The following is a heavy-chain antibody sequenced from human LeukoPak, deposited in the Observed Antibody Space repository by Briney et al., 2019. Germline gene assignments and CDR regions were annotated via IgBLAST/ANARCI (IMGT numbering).Heavy chain of an antibody. CDR1: GFTFSSYA. J-gene: IGHJ4*02. V-gene: IGHV3-23*01. CDR3: AKDRLGVVVVPAATGVFDY. CDR2: ISGSGGST. D-gene: IGHD2-2*01. Sequence: GGSLRLSCAASGFTFSSYAMSWVRQAPGKGLEWVSAISGSGGSTYYADSVKGRFTISRDNSKNTLYLQMNSLRAEDTAVYYCAKDRLGVVVVPAATGVFDYWGQGTLVTVSS.